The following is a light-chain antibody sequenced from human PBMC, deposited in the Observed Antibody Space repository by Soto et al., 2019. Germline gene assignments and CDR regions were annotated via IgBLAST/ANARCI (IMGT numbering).Light chain of an antibody. Sequence: QSALTQPASVSGSPGHSITISCTGTSRDVGGYNYVSWYQQHPGKAPKLMIYDVSRRPSGVSNRFSGSKSGNTASLTISGLQAEGEADYYCSSYTSSSTRVFGGGTKLTVL. J-gene: IGLJ3*02. CDR3: SSYTSSSTRV. V-gene: IGLV2-14*01. CDR1: SRDVGGYNY. CDR2: DVS.